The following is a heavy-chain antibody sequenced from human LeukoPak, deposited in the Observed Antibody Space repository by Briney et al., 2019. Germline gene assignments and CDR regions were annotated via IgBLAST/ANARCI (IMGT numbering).Heavy chain of an antibody. D-gene: IGHD3-9*01. CDR3: AREALTREAMST. J-gene: IGHJ5*02. V-gene: IGHV7-4-1*01. Sequence: ASVKVSCKAFGYTFNHYAMNWVRQAPGRGLEWMGWINTNSGTPAYAQGFTGRFVFSLDTSVTTAYLQIDNLKAEDTAVYFCAREALTREAMSTWGQGTLVTVSS. CDR2: INTNSGTP. CDR1: GYTFNHYA.